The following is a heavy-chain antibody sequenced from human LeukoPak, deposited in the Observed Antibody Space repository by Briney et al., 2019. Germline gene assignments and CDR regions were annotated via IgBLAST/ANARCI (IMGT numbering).Heavy chain of an antibody. V-gene: IGHV1-46*01. CDR1: GYTFTSYY. CDR2: INPSGGST. D-gene: IGHD5-24*01. CDR3: ARGRGERWLQLLGPFYFDY. J-gene: IGHJ4*02. Sequence: ASVTVSCKASGYTFTSYYMHWVRQAPGEGLEWMGIINPSGGSTSYAQKFQGRVTMTRDISTSTVYMELSSLRSEDTAVYYCARGRGERWLQLLGPFYFDYWGQGTLVTVSS.